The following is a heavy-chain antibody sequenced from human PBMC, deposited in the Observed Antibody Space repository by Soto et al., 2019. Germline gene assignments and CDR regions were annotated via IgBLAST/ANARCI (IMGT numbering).Heavy chain of an antibody. CDR1: GFRVSMYW. CDR3: TRGPRPSASGTGAY. CDR2: ISEDGVTT. V-gene: IGHV3-74*03. Sequence: LVESGGGLAPPGGSLRLSCEASGFRVSMYWMHWVRQVPGNGPVWVSRISEDGVTTTYSDSVKGRFTISRHNDKNTLYLKLDTFRVEETAMYDSTRGPRPSASGTGAYWGPATQVTVSS. J-gene: IGHJ4*02. D-gene: IGHD3-10*01.